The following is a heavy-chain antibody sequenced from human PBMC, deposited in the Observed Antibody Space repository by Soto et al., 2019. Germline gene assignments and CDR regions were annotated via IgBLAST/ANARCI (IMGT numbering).Heavy chain of an antibody. CDR2: ISSSSSYI. CDR1: GFTFSSYS. D-gene: IGHD2-2*03. CDR3: ARDPVDIVVVPAAPRYYYYGMDV. J-gene: IGHJ6*02. Sequence: SLRLSCAASGFTFSSYSMNWVRQAPGKGLEWVSSISSSSSYIYYADPVKGRFTISRDNAKNSLYLQMNSLRAEDTAVYYCARDPVDIVVVPAAPRYYYYGMDVWGQGTTVTVSS. V-gene: IGHV3-21*01.